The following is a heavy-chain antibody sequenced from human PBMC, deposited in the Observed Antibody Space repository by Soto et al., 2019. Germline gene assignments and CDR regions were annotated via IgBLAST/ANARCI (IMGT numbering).Heavy chain of an antibody. J-gene: IGHJ4*02. CDR2: IIPIFGVT. D-gene: IGHD1-1*01. CDR1: GGTYSSYS. CDR3: VRDWESTTPTLSFGDS. Sequence: QVQVVQSGAEVKKTGSSVKVSCKASGGTYSSYSITWVRQAPGQGLEWLGRIIPIFGVTHYAQRFQDRVTITADRPTTTAYMELRSLRSEDTAVYYCVRDWESTTPTLSFGDSWGQGTPVT. V-gene: IGHV1-69*04.